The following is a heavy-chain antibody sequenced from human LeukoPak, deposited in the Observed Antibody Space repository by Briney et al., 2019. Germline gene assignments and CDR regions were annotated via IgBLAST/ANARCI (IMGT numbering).Heavy chain of an antibody. CDR1: GYTFTGYY. Sequence: GASVKVSCKASGYTFTGYYMHWVRQAPGQGLEWMGWINPNSGGTNYAQKFQGRVTMTRDTSISTAYMELSRLRSDDTAVYYCARDIAVTPYYYYYMDVWGKGTTVTVSS. CDR2: INPNSGGT. CDR3: ARDIAVTPYYYYYMDV. D-gene: IGHD6-19*01. V-gene: IGHV1-2*02. J-gene: IGHJ6*03.